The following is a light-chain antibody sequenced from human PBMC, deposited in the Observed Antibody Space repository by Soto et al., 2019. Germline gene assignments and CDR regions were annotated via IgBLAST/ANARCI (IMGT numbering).Light chain of an antibody. J-gene: IGLJ1*01. CDR2: EVS. Sequence: QSALTQPPSASGSPGQSVTISCTGTSSDVGGYNYVSWYQQHPGKAPKLIIYEVSKRPSGVPDRFSGSKSGSTASLTVSGLQAEDEADYYCSSYAGSNIHYVFGTGTKVTLL. CDR3: SSYAGSNIHYV. CDR1: SSDVGGYNY. V-gene: IGLV2-8*01.